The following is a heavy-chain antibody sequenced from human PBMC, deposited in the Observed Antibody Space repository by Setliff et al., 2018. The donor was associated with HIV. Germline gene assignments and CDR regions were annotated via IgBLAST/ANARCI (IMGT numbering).Heavy chain of an antibody. CDR2: ISSSSSYI. CDR1: GFTFSSYA. Sequence: GGSLRLSCAASGFTFSSYAMSWVRQAPGKGLEWVSSISSSSSYIYYADSVKGRFTISRDNAKNSLYLQMNSLRAEDTAVYYCARDRSSSWSSYYYYYGMDVWGQGTLVTVSS. V-gene: IGHV3-21*01. J-gene: IGHJ6*02. CDR3: ARDRSSSWSSYYYYYGMDV. D-gene: IGHD6-13*01.